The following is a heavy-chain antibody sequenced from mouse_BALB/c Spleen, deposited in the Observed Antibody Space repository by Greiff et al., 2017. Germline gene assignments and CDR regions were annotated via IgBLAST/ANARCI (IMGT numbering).Heavy chain of an antibody. D-gene: IGHD1-1*01. CDR2: ISNGGGST. J-gene: IGHJ4*01. Sequence: EVHLVESGGGLVQLGGSLKLSCAASGFTFSSYTMSWVRQTPEKRLEWVAYISNGGGSTYYPDTVKGRFTISRDNAKNTLYLQMSSLKSEDTAMYYCARGVITTAPAIDYWGQGTSVTVSS. CDR3: ARGVITTAPAIDY. CDR1: GFTFSSYT. V-gene: IGHV5-12-2*01.